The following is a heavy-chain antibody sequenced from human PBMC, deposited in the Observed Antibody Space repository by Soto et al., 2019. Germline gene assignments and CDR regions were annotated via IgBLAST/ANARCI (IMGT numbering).Heavy chain of an antibody. D-gene: IGHD1-26*01. CDR3: AHGEGIVKSIVYFDS. J-gene: IGHJ4*02. Sequence: GASVKVSCKVSGYVLTALSIHWVRQAPGKGLEWMGGFDREDGETIYAQKFQGRVTMTEDTSTDSAYMELSSLTSEDTAIYYCAHGEGIVKSIVYFDSWGQGTLVTVSS. CDR2: FDREDGET. CDR1: GYVLTALS. V-gene: IGHV1-24*01.